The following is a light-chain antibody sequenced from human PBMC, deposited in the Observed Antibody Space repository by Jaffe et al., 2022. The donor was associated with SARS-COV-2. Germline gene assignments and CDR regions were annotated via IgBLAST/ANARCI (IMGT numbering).Light chain of an antibody. CDR3: QVWDSSSDHVYV. Sequence: SYVLTQPPSVSVAPGQAARISCGGNNIGSKSVHWYQQKPGQAPVLVVYDDSDRPSGIPERFSGSNSGNTATLTISRVEAGDEADYFCQVWDSSSDHVYVFGTGTKVTVL. V-gene: IGLV3-21*02. CDR2: DDS. J-gene: IGLJ1*01. CDR1: NIGSKS.